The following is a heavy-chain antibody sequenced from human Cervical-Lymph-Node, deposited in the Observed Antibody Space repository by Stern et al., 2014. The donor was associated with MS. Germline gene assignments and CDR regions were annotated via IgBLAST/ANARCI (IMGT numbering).Heavy chain of an antibody. CDR2: IWYDGSNK. CDR3: ARSSSPSPYCYYGMDV. Sequence: QVQLVESGGGVVQPGRSLRLSCAASGFTFSSYGMHWVRQAPGKGLEWVAVIWYDGSNKYYADSVKGRFTISRDNSKNTLYLQMNSLRAEDTAVYYCARSSSPSPYCYYGMDVWGQGTTVTVSS. D-gene: IGHD6-13*01. V-gene: IGHV3-33*01. J-gene: IGHJ6*02. CDR1: GFTFSSYG.